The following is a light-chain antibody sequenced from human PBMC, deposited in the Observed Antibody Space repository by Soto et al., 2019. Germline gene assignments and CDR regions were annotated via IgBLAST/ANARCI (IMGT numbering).Light chain of an antibody. J-gene: IGKJ2*01. V-gene: IGKV1-17*03. CDR1: QDISRF. CDR3: LQHNSYPYT. Sequence: DVQITQSPSGMSGSVGDRVTITFRASQDISRFVAWFQQKPGKAPERLIYDTSSLQPGVPSRFSGSGSGTEFTLAISGLQPEDFATYYCLQHNSYPYTFGQGTKVDSK. CDR2: DTS.